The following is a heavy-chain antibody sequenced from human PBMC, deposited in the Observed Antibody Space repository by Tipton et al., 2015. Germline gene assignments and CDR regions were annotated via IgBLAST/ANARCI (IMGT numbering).Heavy chain of an antibody. CDR3: ARARGRHGGLFDS. D-gene: IGHD4-23*01. Sequence: TLSLTCTVSDGSISDDYWNWIRQPPGKGLEWIGYISYSGSTHYNPSFKSRVAISVDTSKNQFSLTLNSVTASDTAVYYCARARGRHGGLFDSWGQGILVTVSS. J-gene: IGHJ4*02. CDR1: DGSISDDY. V-gene: IGHV4-59*01. CDR2: ISYSGST.